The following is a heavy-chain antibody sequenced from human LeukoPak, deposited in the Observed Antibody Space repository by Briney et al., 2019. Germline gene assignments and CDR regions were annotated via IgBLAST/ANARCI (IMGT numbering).Heavy chain of an antibody. CDR1: GFTFDDYG. Sequence: PGESLRLSCAASGFTFDDYGMSWVRQAPGKGLEWVSGINWNGGSTGYADSVKGRFTISRDNAKNSLYLQMNSLRAEDTALYYCARVGNYYYYYYYMDVWGKGTTVTIAS. V-gene: IGHV3-20*04. D-gene: IGHD1-7*01. CDR3: ARVGNYYYYYYYMDV. J-gene: IGHJ6*03. CDR2: INWNGGST.